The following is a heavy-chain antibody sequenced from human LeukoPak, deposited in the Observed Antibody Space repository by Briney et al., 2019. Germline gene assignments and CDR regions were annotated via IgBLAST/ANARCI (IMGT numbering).Heavy chain of an antibody. Sequence: SETLSLTCAVYGGSFSGYYWSWIRQPPGKGLEWIGEINHSGSTNYNPSLKSRVTISVDTSKNQFSLKLSSVTAADTAVYYCAGGRTRVAGTRYYYYGMDVWGQGTTVTVSS. V-gene: IGHV4-34*01. D-gene: IGHD6-19*01. CDR1: GGSFSGYY. J-gene: IGHJ6*02. CDR2: INHSGST. CDR3: AGGRTRVAGTRYYYYGMDV.